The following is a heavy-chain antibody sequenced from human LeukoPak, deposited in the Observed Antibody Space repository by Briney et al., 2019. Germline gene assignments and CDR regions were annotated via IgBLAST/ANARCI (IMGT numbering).Heavy chain of an antibody. D-gene: IGHD3-22*01. CDR3: ARGLSHLYYYDSSGEWPSFLHSLRFQH. J-gene: IGHJ1*01. CDR2: INHSGST. Sequence: SETLSLTCAVYGGSFSGYYWSWIRQPPGKGLEWIGEINHSGSTNYNPSLKSRVTISVDTSKNQFSLKLSSVTAADTAVYYCARGLSHLYYYDSSGEWPSFLHSLRFQHWGQGTLVTVSS. V-gene: IGHV4-34*01. CDR1: GGSFSGYY.